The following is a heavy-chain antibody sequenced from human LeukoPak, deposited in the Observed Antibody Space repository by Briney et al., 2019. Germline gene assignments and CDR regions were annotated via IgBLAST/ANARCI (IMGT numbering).Heavy chain of an antibody. D-gene: IGHD3/OR15-3a*01. Sequence: PGGSLRLSCVASGFTFSNYWMSWVRQAPGKGLECVANIKEDGSEKYYVDSVKGRFTISRDNAKNSLYLQMNSLRAEDTAVYYCARDNGLVMAYYFDYWGQGTLVTVSS. J-gene: IGHJ4*02. V-gene: IGHV3-7*01. CDR1: GFTFSNYW. CDR2: IKEDGSEK. CDR3: ARDNGLVMAYYFDY.